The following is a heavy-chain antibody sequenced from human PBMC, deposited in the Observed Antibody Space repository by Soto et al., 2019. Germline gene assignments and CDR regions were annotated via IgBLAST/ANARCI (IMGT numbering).Heavy chain of an antibody. CDR3: ARRGPVASDFDL. J-gene: IGHJ4*02. CDR1: GGSFSGYY. V-gene: IGHV4-34*01. CDR2: INHSGST. D-gene: IGHD5-12*01. Sequence: QVQLQQWGAGLLKPSETLSLTCAVYGGSFSGYYWSWIRQPPGEGLEWIGEINHSGSTNYNPSLKSRVTISVDTSKHQFSLKLSSVTAADTAVYYCARRGPVASDFDLWGQGTLVTVSS.